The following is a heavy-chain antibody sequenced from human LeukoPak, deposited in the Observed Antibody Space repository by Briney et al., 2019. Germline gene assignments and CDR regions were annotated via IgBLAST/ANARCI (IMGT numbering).Heavy chain of an antibody. D-gene: IGHD6-6*01. CDR3: ARQYSSPSAEYFQH. CDR2: IYHSGST. V-gene: IGHV4-30-2*01. CDR1: GGSISSGGYY. J-gene: IGHJ1*01. Sequence: PSQTLSLTCTVSGGSISSGGYYWSWIRQPPGKGLEWIGYIYHSGSTYYNPSLKSRVTISVDKSKNQFSLKLSSVTAADTAVYYCARQYSSPSAEYFQHWGQGTLVTVSS.